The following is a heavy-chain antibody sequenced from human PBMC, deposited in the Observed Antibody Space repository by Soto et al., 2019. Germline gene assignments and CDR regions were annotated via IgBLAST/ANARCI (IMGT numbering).Heavy chain of an antibody. CDR1: GFNVTRQF. J-gene: IGHJ4*02. CDR2: IYRDGST. Sequence: EAPVVESGGGWIQPGGTLRLSCAASGFNVTRQFMSWVRQAPGKGLEWVSVIYRDGSTNYADSVKGRLTISRDNSKNTVSLQMKRLRVEDTAVYYCGGRGDSSNGYVIDYWGQGTLVTVSS. D-gene: IGHD3-22*01. CDR3: GGRGDSSNGYVIDY. V-gene: IGHV3-53*01.